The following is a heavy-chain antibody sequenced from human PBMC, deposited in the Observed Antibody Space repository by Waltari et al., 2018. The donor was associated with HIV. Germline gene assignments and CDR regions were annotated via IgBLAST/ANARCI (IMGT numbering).Heavy chain of an antibody. CDR1: GFSVTNYW. Sequence: PGGSLRLSCAASGFSVTNYWMHWVRQSPGKGLVWVSRINIDGRTIDYADSVKGRFTISRDSAKNTLSLQMNSLREEDTAVYYCSRDTFGEYDFWGQGALVTVSS. CDR3: SRDTFGEYDF. D-gene: IGHD3-3*01. J-gene: IGHJ4*02. CDR2: INIDGRTI. V-gene: IGHV3-74*01.